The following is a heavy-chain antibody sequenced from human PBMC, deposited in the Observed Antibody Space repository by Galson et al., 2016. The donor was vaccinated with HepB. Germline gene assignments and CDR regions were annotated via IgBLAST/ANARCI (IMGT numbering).Heavy chain of an antibody. J-gene: IGHJ4*02. V-gene: IGHV3-48*04. CDR3: AREYEPAAGGGFDY. CDR1: GFTFSRSD. CDR2: IGGTTSTI. Sequence: SLRLSCAASGFTFSRSDMHWVRQAPGKGLEWVSYIGGTTSTIFDADSVKGRFTISRDNAEDSLYLQMNNLRAEDSAMYSCAREYEPAAGGGFDYWGQGTLVTVSS. D-gene: IGHD6-13*01.